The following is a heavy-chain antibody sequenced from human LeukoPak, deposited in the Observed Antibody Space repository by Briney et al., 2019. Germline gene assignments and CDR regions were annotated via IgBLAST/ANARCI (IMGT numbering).Heavy chain of an antibody. CDR1: GFTFSNYA. CDR3: AKDDRGSGWYDK. Sequence: QPGASLRLSCSSSGFTFSNYAMSWVRQAPGKGLEWVSGISISGATPLYAESVRGRFTISRDNSKNTVYLQMNSLKSEDTAVYYCAKDDRGSGWYDKWGQGTLVTVSS. D-gene: IGHD6-19*01. V-gene: IGHV3-23*01. J-gene: IGHJ1*01. CDR2: ISISGATP.